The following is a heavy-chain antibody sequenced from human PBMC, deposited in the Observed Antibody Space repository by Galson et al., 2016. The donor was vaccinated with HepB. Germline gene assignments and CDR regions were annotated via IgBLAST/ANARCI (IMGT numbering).Heavy chain of an antibody. CDR1: GFTFSRHW. Sequence: SLRLSCAVSGFTFSRHWMSWVRQAPGKGLEWVANVDLGDGAKYYVNSVAGRFTISRNNARNSLYLQMNSLRAEDTALYYCARDRGGTYSNCFDYWGQGTMVTVSS. CDR3: ARDRGGTYSNCFDY. V-gene: IGHV3-7*01. D-gene: IGHD1-26*01. J-gene: IGHJ4*02. CDR2: VDLGDGAK.